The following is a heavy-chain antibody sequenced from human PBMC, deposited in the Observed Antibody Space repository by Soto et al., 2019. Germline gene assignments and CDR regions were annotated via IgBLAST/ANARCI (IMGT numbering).Heavy chain of an antibody. CDR3: AKLVNSDSDY. Sequence: PGGSLRLSCAASGFTFSSYAMSWVRQAPGKGLEWVSSIRGDGGDTSYADSVKGRFTMSRDKSKSMLYLQMNSLRAEDTAVYYCAKLVNSDSDYWGQGTLVTVSS. CDR2: IRGDGGDT. CDR1: GFTFSSYA. J-gene: IGHJ4*02. D-gene: IGHD3-16*02. V-gene: IGHV3-23*01.